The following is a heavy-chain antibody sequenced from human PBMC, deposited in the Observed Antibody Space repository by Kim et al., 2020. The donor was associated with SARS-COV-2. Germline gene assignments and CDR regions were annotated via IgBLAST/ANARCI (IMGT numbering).Heavy chain of an antibody. V-gene: IGHV3-23*03. J-gene: IGHJ3*02. D-gene: IGHD1-26*01. CDR3: ARDSRGYTGIRLSFDI. Sequence: VGSLRLSCAASGFTLSSYAMSWVRQAPGMGLEWVSVIYSGGTGTNYADSVKGRFTISRDSAKNTLYLQMNSLTAEDTALYYCARDSRGYTGIRLSFDIWGQGTMVTVSS. CDR2: IYSGGTGT. CDR1: GFTLSSYA.